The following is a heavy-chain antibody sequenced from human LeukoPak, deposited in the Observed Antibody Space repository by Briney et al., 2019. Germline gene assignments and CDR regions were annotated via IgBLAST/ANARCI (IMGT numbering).Heavy chain of an antibody. CDR3: ATDPGEIVPAAKGPRGDYCYGMDV. Sequence: ASVKVSCKVSGYTLTELSMHWVRQAPGKGLEWMGGFDPEDGETIYAQKFQGRVTMTEDTSTDTAYMELNSLRSDDTAVYYCATDPGEIVPAAKGPRGDYCYGMDVWGQGTTVAVSS. V-gene: IGHV1-24*01. J-gene: IGHJ6*02. CDR1: GYTLTELS. CDR2: FDPEDGET. D-gene: IGHD2-2*01.